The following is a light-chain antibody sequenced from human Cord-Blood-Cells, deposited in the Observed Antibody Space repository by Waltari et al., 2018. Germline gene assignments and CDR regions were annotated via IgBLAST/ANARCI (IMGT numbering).Light chain of an antibody. CDR2: AAS. CDR3: QQSYSTPYT. V-gene: IGKV1-39*01. Sequence: DIQMTQSPSSMSASVGDRVTITCRESQSISSYLNWYQQKPGKAPKLLIYAASSLQSGVPSRFSGSGSWTDFTLTISSLQPEDFATYYCQQSYSTPYTFGQGTKLEIK. J-gene: IGKJ2*01. CDR1: QSISSY.